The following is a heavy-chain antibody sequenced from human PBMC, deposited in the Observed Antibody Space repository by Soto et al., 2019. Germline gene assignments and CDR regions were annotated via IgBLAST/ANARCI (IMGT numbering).Heavy chain of an antibody. CDR2: INPSGGNT. J-gene: IGHJ5*02. CDR3: ARVYPSDTRYGYVGNNWFDP. D-gene: IGHD5-18*01. CDR1: GYTFSSYY. Sequence: ASVKVSCKASGYTFSSYYMNWVRQAPGQGLEWMGIINPSGGNTTYAQRFQGRVTMTRDTSTSTVYMELSSLRSEDTAVYYCARVYPSDTRYGYVGNNWFDPWGQGTLVTVSS. V-gene: IGHV1-46*03.